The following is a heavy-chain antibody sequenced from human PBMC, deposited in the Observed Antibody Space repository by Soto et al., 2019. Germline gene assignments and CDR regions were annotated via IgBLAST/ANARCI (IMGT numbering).Heavy chain of an antibody. D-gene: IGHD2-8*01. CDR2: ISTYNGNT. CDR3: ARDPYHVLMVNAPNLYGMDV. J-gene: IGHJ6*02. CDR1: GYTFTSYD. V-gene: IGHV1-18*01. Sequence: GASVTVSCKACGYTFTSYDRSWVRQAPGQGLEWMGRISTYNGNTNYPQSLQGRLTMTTDTSTTTAYMELRNLRSDDTAVYYCARDPYHVLMVNAPNLYGMDVWGQGTTVTVSS.